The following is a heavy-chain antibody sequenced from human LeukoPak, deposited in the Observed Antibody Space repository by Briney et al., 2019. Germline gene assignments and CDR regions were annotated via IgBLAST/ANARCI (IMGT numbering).Heavy chain of an antibody. V-gene: IGHV4-4*07. D-gene: IGHD3-10*01. J-gene: IGHJ3*02. CDR2: IFHTGTT. CDR3: ARGPLGGEAFDI. Sequence: SETLSLTCTISGASPTNHYCNWIRQAAGTGPEYIGRIFHTGTTNYNPSLKSRVTMSMDTSKNQFSLKLTSLTAADTAVYYCARGPLGGEAFDIWGQGTMVSVSS. CDR1: GASPTNHY.